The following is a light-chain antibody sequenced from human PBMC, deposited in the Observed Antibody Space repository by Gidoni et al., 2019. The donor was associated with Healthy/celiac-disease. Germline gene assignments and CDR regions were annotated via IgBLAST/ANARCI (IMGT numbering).Light chain of an antibody. CDR3: QSADSSGTYPVV. Sequence: SYELTPPPSVSVSPGQTARITCSGDALPKQYAYWYQQKPGQAPGLVIYKDSERPSGIPERFSGSSSGTTVTLTISGVQAEDEADYYCQSADSSGTYPVVFGGGTKLTVL. J-gene: IGLJ2*01. CDR2: KDS. V-gene: IGLV3-25*03. CDR1: ALPKQY.